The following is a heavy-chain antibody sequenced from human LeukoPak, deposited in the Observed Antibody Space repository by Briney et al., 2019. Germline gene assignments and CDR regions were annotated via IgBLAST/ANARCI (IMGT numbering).Heavy chain of an antibody. CDR1: GFTFGNAW. V-gene: IGHV3-15*01. CDR2: IKSKTDGGTT. J-gene: IGHJ4*02. Sequence: GGSLRLSCAASGFTFGNAWMSWVRQAPGKGLEWVGRIKSKTDGGTTDYAAPVKGRFTISRDDSKNTLYLQMNSLKTEDTAVYYCTTEEQWLVYFDYWGQGTLGTVSS. D-gene: IGHD6-19*01. CDR3: TTEEQWLVYFDY.